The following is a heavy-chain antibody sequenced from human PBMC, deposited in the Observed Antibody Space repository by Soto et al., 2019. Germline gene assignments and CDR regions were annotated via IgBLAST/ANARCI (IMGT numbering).Heavy chain of an antibody. V-gene: IGHV1-46*01. D-gene: IGHD1-26*01. Sequence: GGSGKVSFKARREPFTSYYINWVRQAPGQGLEWTAVINPHGGSTAYAQKFNGRVTLTRYTSASTVYMEVSSLTSEDTAMYYCARSSGGNFGIIIAGTNWFAPWGQGTMVTVSS. CDR1: REPFTSYY. J-gene: IGHJ5*02. CDR2: INPHGGST. CDR3: ARSSGGNFGIIIAGTNWFAP.